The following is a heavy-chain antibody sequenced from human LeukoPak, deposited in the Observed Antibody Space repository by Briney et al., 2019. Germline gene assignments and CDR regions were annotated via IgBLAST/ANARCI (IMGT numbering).Heavy chain of an antibody. CDR2: IYHSGSP. Sequence: PSETLSLTCAVSGGSISSNNWWGWVRQPPGKGLEWIGEIYHSGSPNYNPSLKSRVTISVDTSKNQFSLKLSSVTAADTAVYYCARESTVTTDAFDIWGQGTMVTVSS. V-gene: IGHV4-4*02. J-gene: IGHJ3*02. D-gene: IGHD4-17*01. CDR1: GGSISSNNW. CDR3: ARESTVTTDAFDI.